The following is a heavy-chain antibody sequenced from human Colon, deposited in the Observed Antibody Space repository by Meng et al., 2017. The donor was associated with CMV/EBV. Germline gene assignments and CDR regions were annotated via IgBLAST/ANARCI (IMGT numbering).Heavy chain of an antibody. CDR1: GFTVSSYA. CDR2: ISGSGSST. J-gene: IGHJ6*02. Sequence: GESLKISCAGSGFTVSSYALSWVRQAPGKGLEWVSAISGSGSSTYYANSVKGRVTISRDNSKNTLYLQINSLRAEDTAIYYCARVGFWSGSYSTYFYYGMDVWGQGTAVTVSS. CDR3: ARVGFWSGSYSTYFYYGMDV. D-gene: IGHD3-3*01. V-gene: IGHV3-23*01.